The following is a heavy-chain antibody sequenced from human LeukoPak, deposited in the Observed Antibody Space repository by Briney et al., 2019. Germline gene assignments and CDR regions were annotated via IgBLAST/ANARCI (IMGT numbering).Heavy chain of an antibody. CDR1: GGSFSGYY. J-gene: IGHJ4*02. CDR3: ARGHEMATINLDY. D-gene: IGHD5-24*01. CDR2: INHSGST. Sequence: PSETLSLTCAVYGGSFSGYYWSWIRQPPGKGLEWIGEINHSGSTNYNPSLKSRVTISVDTSKNQFSLKLSSVTAADTAVYYCARGHEMATINLDYWGQGTLVTVSS. V-gene: IGHV4-34*01.